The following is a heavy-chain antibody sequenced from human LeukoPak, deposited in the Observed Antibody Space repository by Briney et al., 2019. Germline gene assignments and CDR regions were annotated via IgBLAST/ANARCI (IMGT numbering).Heavy chain of an antibody. J-gene: IGHJ4*02. Sequence: GGSLRLSCAASGFTFSDYYMSWIRQAPGKGLEWVSYISSSGSTIYYADSVKGRFTTSRDNAKNSLYLQMNSLRAEDTAVYYCASAYYGSGSYYNVWGQGTLVTVSS. CDR2: ISSSGSTI. D-gene: IGHD3-10*01. V-gene: IGHV3-11*04. CDR1: GFTFSDYY. CDR3: ASAYYGSGSYYNV.